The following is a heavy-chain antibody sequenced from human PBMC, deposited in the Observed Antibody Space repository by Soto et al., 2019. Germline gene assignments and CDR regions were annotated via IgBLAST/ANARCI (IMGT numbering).Heavy chain of an antibody. V-gene: IGHV3-21*01. Sequence: EVQLVESGGGLVKPGGSLRLSCAASGFTFSSYSMNWVRQAPGKGLEWVSSISSSSSYIYYADSVKGRFTISRDNAKNTLYLKMSSLRAEDTAVYYCAREGSYYDILTGSETFDYWGQGTLVTVSS. CDR3: AREGSYYDILTGSETFDY. CDR1: GFTFSSYS. D-gene: IGHD3-9*01. J-gene: IGHJ4*02. CDR2: ISSSSSYI.